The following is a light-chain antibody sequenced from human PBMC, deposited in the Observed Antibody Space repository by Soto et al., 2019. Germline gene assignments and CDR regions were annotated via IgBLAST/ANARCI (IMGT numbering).Light chain of an antibody. CDR3: QQYKSWPIT. CDR1: QSINRD. CDR2: GAS. V-gene: IGKV3D-15*01. Sequence: EIVMTQSPATLSVSPGEIATLTCRASQSINRDLAWYVQKPGQAPRRVVYGASTWATGVPPRFTGSGSGTEFTLTISGLQSEDFEDYYCQQYKSWPITFGQGTRLENK. J-gene: IGKJ5*01.